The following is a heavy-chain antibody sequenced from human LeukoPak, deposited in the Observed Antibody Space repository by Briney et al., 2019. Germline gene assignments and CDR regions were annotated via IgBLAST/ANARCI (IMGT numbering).Heavy chain of an antibody. Sequence: GGSLRLSCAASGFTFSDYYMSWIRQAPGKGLEWVSYISSSGSTIYYADSVRGRFTISRDNAENSLYLQMDSLRAEDTAVYARDGAGPYYYYGMDVWGQGTTVTVSS. V-gene: IGHV3-11*01. D-gene: IGHD5-24*01. CDR3: DGAGPYYYYGMDV. CDR2: ISSSGSTI. J-gene: IGHJ6*02. CDR1: GFTFSDYY.